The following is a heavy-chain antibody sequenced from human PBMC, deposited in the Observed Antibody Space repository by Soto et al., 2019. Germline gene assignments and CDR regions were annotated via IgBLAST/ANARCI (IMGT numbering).Heavy chain of an antibody. CDR1: GFTFSSYS. Sequence: GGSLRVSCAASGFTFSSYSMNWVRQAPGKGPEWISYIGPSHNDIGYAASVKGRFTISRDNAKDSLYLQMNSLRVEDTALYYCAKDFEHYDYVWGSYRPGSWFDYWGQGTLVTVSS. CDR3: AKDFEHYDYVWGSYRPGSWFDY. V-gene: IGHV3-21*05. J-gene: IGHJ4*02. CDR2: IGPSHNDI. D-gene: IGHD3-16*02.